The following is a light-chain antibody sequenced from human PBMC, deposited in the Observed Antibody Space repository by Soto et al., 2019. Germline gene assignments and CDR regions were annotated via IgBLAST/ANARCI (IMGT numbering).Light chain of an antibody. V-gene: IGLV2-14*01. CDR1: SSDVGGHNY. CDR2: DVS. CDR3: SSYTSSSTLV. Sequence: QSALTQPASVSGSRGQSITISCTGTSSDVGGHNYVSWYQQHPGKAPKLMIYDVSNRPSGVSNRFSGSKSGNTASLTISGLRAEDEADYYCSSYTSSSTLVFGGGTKLTVL. J-gene: IGLJ2*01.